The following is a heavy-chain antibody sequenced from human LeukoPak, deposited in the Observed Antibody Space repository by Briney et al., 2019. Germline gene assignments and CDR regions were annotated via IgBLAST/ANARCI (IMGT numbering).Heavy chain of an antibody. CDR3: ARGQGD. CDR1: GGSFMSYA. J-gene: IGHJ3*01. V-gene: IGHV1-69*01. CDR2: IIPIFGTT. Sequence: SVTVSCKASGGSFMSYAISWVRQAPGQGLEWMGGIIPIFGTTFHAQKFQDRVTFTADESTSTANMELRSLNSEDTAVYFCARGQGDWGQGTMVTVSS. D-gene: IGHD3-16*01.